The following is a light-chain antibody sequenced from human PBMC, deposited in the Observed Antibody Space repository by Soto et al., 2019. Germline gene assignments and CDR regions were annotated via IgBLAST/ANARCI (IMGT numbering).Light chain of an antibody. CDR1: QSIAIY. J-gene: IGKJ3*01. Sequence: DIQMTQSPSSLSASIGDRVTITCRASQSIAIYLNWYQQKPGKAPNLLIFGASSLRSGAPSRFSAGGSGTDFTLTISSLQPEDVATYYCQQSYRTLPTFGPGTKVEIK. CDR3: QQSYRTLPT. V-gene: IGKV1-39*01. CDR2: GAS.